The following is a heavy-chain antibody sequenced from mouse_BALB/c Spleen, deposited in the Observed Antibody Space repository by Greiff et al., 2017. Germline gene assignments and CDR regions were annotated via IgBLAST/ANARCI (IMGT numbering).Heavy chain of an antibody. CDR2: IYPGNVNT. Sequence: QVQLKESGPELVKPGASVRISCKASGYTFTSYYIHWVKQRPGQGLEWIGWIYPGNVNTKYNEKFKGKATLTADKSSSTAYMQLSSLTSEDSAVYFCARSDGYYSYAMDYWGQGTSVTVSS. V-gene: IGHV1S56*01. J-gene: IGHJ4*01. D-gene: IGHD2-3*01. CDR1: GYTFTSYY. CDR3: ARSDGYYSYAMDY.